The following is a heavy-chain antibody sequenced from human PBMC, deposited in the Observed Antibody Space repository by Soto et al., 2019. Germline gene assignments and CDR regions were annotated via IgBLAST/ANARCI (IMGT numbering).Heavy chain of an antibody. CDR1: GGSISSGGYY. D-gene: IGHD3-22*01. V-gene: IGHV4-31*03. CDR3: ARGSAYYYDSSGPFFDY. J-gene: IGHJ4*02. Sequence: KPSETLSLTCTVSGGSISSGGYYWSWIRQHPGKGLEWIGYIYYSGSTNYNPSLKSRVTISVDTSKNQFSLKLSSVTAADTAVYYCARGSAYYYDSSGPFFDYWGQGTLVTVSS. CDR2: IYYSGST.